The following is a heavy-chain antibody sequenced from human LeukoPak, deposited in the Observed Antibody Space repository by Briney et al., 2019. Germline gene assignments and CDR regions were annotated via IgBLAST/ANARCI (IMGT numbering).Heavy chain of an antibody. CDR1: GGSFSGYY. Sequence: SETLSLTCAVYGGSFSGYYWSWIRQPPGKGLEWIGEINHSGSTNYNPSLKSRVTMSVDTSKNQFSLKLSSVTAADTAVYYCARGRGYMVRGAYYYYGMDVWGQGTTVTVSS. V-gene: IGHV4-34*01. D-gene: IGHD3-10*01. CDR3: ARGRGYMVRGAYYYYGMDV. CDR2: INHSGST. J-gene: IGHJ6*02.